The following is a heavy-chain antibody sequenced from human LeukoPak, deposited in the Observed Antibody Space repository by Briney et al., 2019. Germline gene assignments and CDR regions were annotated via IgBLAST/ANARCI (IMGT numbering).Heavy chain of an antibody. CDR1: GYTFKSYA. V-gene: IGHV1-18*01. J-gene: IGHJ3*02. CDR2: IDPYSGNT. D-gene: IGHD1-26*01. CDR3: ARGVGNEGLTI. Sequence: ASVKVSCKASGYTFKSYAITWVREAPGQGLEWVGWIDPYSGNTNYAQKFQGRVTMITETFTSTADMEVTSLRSDDTAVYYCARGVGNEGLTIWGQGTLVTVSS.